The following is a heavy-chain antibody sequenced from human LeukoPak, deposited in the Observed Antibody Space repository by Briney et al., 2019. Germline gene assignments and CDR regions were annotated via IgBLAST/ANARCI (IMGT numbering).Heavy chain of an antibody. Sequence: PGGSLRLSSAASGFTFSNYWMSWVRLAPGKGLEWVANIKQDGSEKYYVDSVKGRFTISRDNAKNSLYLQMNSLRAEDTAVYYCASVRSGWLFDYWGQGTLVTVSS. CDR1: GFTFSNYW. V-gene: IGHV3-7*01. D-gene: IGHD6-19*01. CDR2: IKQDGSEK. CDR3: ASVRSGWLFDY. J-gene: IGHJ4*02.